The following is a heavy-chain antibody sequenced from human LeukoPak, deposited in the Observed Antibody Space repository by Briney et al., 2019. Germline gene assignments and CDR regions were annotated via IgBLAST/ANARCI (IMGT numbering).Heavy chain of an antibody. Sequence: GGSLRLSCAASGFTFSSYAMSWVRQAPGKVLEWVSAISGSGGSTYYADSVKGRFTISRDNSKNTLYLQMNSLRAEDTAVYYCANGGSPTFDYWGQGTLVTVSS. J-gene: IGHJ4*02. V-gene: IGHV3-23*01. CDR3: ANGGSPTFDY. CDR2: ISGSGGST. D-gene: IGHD1-26*01. CDR1: GFTFSSYA.